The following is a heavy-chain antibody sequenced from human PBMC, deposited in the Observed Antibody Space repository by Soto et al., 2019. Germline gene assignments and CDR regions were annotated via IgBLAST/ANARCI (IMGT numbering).Heavy chain of an antibody. D-gene: IGHD3-10*01. CDR1: GGSISGYY. CDR2: IYYSGST. CDR3: ARDAYYYGSGNKDV. J-gene: IGHJ6*02. Sequence: PSETLSLTCSVSGGSISGYYWTWIRQPPGKGLEWIGYIYYSGSTNYNPSLKSRVTISVDTSKNQFSLKLSSVTAADTAVYYCARDAYYYGSGNKDVWGQGTTVTVSS. V-gene: IGHV4-59*12.